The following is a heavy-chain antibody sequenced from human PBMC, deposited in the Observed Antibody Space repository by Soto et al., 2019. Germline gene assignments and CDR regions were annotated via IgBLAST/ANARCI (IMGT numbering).Heavy chain of an antibody. CDR1: GYTFTSYD. J-gene: IGHJ5*02. Sequence: QVQLVQSGAEVKKPGASVRVSCKASGYTFTSYDINWVRQATGQGLGWMGWMNPNSGNTGYAQKFRGRVTMTRNTSIRTAYMELSSLRSQDTAVYYCARGRRAGKAFDPWGQGTLVTVSS. CDR2: MNPNSGNT. V-gene: IGHV1-8*01. CDR3: ARGRRAGKAFDP.